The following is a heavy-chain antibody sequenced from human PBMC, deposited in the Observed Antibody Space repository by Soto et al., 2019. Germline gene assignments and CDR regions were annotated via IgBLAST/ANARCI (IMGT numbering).Heavy chain of an antibody. V-gene: IGHV3-7*01. CDR1: GFSFSSYW. J-gene: IGHJ4*02. Sequence: EVQLVDYGGGLVQPGGSLRLSCAASGFSFSSYWMSWVRQAPGKGLELVANIKTDGSAQYYVDSVRGRFTISRDNGKNLLYLQMNSLRAEDTGVYYCSRAEDYWGQGTLVTVSS. CDR2: IKTDGSAQ. CDR3: SRAEDY.